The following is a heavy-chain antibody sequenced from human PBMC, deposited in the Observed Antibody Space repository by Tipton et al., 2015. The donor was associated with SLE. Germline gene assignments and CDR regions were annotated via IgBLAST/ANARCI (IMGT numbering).Heavy chain of an antibody. D-gene: IGHD4/OR15-4a*01. CDR2: INWNGAGT. V-gene: IGHV3-9*01. CDR1: GFTFDDFA. J-gene: IGHJ6*03. Sequence: RSLRLSCAASGFTFDDFALHWVRQAPGKGLEWVASINWNGAGTGYADSVRGRFAISRDNAKNSLYLQMNSLRPDDTALYYCAKSLGGQVDYHYKDVWGEGTTVTVSS. CDR3: AKSLGGQVDYHYKDV.